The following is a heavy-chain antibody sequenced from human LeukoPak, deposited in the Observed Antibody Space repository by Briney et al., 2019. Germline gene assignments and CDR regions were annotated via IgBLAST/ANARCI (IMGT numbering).Heavy chain of an antibody. Sequence: ASVKVSCKVSGYTLTELSMHCVRQAPGKGLEWIGGFDSEDSETIYAQKCQGRVTMNEDTSTDTAYMELSSLRSEDTAVYYCATFSLPYYYYGMDVWGQGTTVTVSS. V-gene: IGHV1-24*01. J-gene: IGHJ6*02. CDR2: FDSEDSET. CDR1: GYTLTELS. D-gene: IGHD2/OR15-2a*01. CDR3: ATFSLPYYYYGMDV.